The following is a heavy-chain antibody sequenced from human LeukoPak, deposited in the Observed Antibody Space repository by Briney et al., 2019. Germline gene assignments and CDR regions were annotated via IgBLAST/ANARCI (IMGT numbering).Heavy chain of an antibody. V-gene: IGHV3-23*01. J-gene: IGHJ4*02. D-gene: IGHD2-21*01. CDR2: ISGDGARA. Sequence: PGGSLRLSCAASGFSFNNYVMSWVRQAPGKGLEWVSAISGDGARAHYADSVKGRFTISRDNSKNTLDLQMNSLRAEDTAIYYCAKTVVVITFRFDSWGQGSLVTVSS. CDR1: GFSFNNYV. CDR3: AKTVVVITFRFDS.